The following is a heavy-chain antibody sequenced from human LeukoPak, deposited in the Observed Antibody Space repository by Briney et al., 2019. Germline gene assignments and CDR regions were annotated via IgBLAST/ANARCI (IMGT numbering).Heavy chain of an antibody. V-gene: IGHV1-69*04. Sequence: SVKVSCKASGGTFSSYATSWVRPATGQGLEWMGRIIPILGIANYAQKFQGRVTITADKSTSTAYMELSSLRSEDTAVYYCARDSRYCSSTSCYGGRDYWGQGTLVTVSS. J-gene: IGHJ4*02. CDR2: IIPILGIA. D-gene: IGHD2-2*01. CDR1: GGTFSSYA. CDR3: ARDSRYCSSTSCYGGRDY.